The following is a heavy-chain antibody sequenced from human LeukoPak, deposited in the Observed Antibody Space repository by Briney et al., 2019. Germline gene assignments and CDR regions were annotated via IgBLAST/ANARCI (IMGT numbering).Heavy chain of an antibody. D-gene: IGHD3-22*01. CDR1: GGTFSNHA. Sequence: GASVKVSCKTSGGTFSNHAINWVRQAPGQGLEWMGRIIPILDIANYAQKFQGRLTITADKYTTTAYMELDSLRSEDTAVYFCARDLGPYYNSGAYLDYWGQGTLVTVSS. V-gene: IGHV1-69*04. CDR2: IIPILDIA. CDR3: ARDLGPYYNSGAYLDY. J-gene: IGHJ4*02.